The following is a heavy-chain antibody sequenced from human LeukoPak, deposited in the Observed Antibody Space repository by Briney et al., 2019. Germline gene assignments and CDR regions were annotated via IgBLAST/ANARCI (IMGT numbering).Heavy chain of an antibody. CDR2: ISYDGSNK. Sequence: GGSLRLSCAASGFTFSSYGMHWVRQAPGKGLEWVAVISYDGSNKYYADSVKGRFTISRDNSKNTLYLQMNSLRAEDTAVYYCAQPSRPVSGSPYYYYGMDVWGQGTTVTVSS. D-gene: IGHD3-16*01. J-gene: IGHJ6*02. V-gene: IGHV3-30*18. CDR3: AQPSRPVSGSPYYYYGMDV. CDR1: GFTFSSYG.